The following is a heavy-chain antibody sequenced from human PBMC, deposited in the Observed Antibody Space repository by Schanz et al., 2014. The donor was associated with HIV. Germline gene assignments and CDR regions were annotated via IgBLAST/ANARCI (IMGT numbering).Heavy chain of an antibody. CDR3: AREGDGASVTGTSDY. CDR2: ISAYNGNT. CDR1: GYTFTRYG. D-gene: IGHD1-20*01. Sequence: QVHLVQSGAEVRDPGASVKVSCRSSGYTFTRYGISWVRQAPGQGLEWMGWISAYNGNTNYAQKLQGRVTMTADTSTSTAYMELRSLRSDDTAMYYCAREGDGASVTGTSDYWGQGTLVTVSS. V-gene: IGHV1-18*01. J-gene: IGHJ4*02.